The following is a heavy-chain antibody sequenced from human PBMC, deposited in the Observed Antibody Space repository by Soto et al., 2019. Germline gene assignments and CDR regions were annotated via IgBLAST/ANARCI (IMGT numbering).Heavy chain of an antibody. CDR2: INPSGGST. J-gene: IGHJ6*02. Sequence: QVQLVQSGAEVKKPGASVKVSCKASGYTFTSYYMHWVRQAPGQGLEWMGIINPSGGSTSYAQKFQGRVTMTRDTSTSTVYMELSSLRSEDTAVYYCARGYYYDSSGPTTQSCMDVWGQGTTVTVSS. V-gene: IGHV1-46*01. CDR1: GYTFTSYY. CDR3: ARGYYYDSSGPTTQSCMDV. D-gene: IGHD3-22*01.